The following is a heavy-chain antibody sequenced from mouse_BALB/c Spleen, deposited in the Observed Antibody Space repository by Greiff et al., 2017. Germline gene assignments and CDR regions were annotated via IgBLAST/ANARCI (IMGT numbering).Heavy chain of an antibody. Sequence: EVKVVESGGGLVQPGGSLKLSCAASGFTFSSYTMSWVRQTPEKRLEWVAYISNGGGGTYYPDTVKGRFTISRDNAKNTLYLQMSSLKSEDTAMYYCARPRYGNPFAYWGQGTLVTVSA. D-gene: IGHD2-1*01. J-gene: IGHJ3*01. CDR3: ARPRYGNPFAY. V-gene: IGHV5-12-2*01. CDR2: ISNGGGGT. CDR1: GFTFSSYT.